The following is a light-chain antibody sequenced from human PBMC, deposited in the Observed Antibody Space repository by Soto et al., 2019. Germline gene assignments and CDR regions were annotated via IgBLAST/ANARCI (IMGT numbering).Light chain of an antibody. CDR1: QGIGSA. CDR3: LQHNSYPLT. V-gene: IGKV1-17*01. Sequence: DIQMTQSPSSLSASVGDRVTITCRASQGIGSALGWYQQKPRKAPKRLIYAASSLQSGVPSRFSGSGSGTEFTLTISSLQPEDFAPYYCLQHNSYPLTFGGGTKVDIK. J-gene: IGKJ4*01. CDR2: AAS.